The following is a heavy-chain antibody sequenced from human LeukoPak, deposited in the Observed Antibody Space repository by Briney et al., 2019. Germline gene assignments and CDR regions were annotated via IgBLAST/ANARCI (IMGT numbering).Heavy chain of an antibody. J-gene: IGHJ4*02. Sequence: GGSLRLSCAASGFTFTTYGMSWVRQAPGKGLEWVSSISGSDDSLYYIDSVKGQFTISRDNAKNTVHLQMNTLRAEDTAIYYCAKGVNPGYNPGWSNFDYWGQGTLVTVSS. CDR1: GFTFTTYG. CDR2: ISGSDDSL. V-gene: IGHV3-23*01. D-gene: IGHD1-14*01. CDR3: AKGVNPGYNPGWSNFDY.